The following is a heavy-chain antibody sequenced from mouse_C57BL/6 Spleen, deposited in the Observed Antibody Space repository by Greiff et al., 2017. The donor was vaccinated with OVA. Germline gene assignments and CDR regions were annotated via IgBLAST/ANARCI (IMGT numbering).Heavy chain of an antibody. CDR3: ARDGVTPY. V-gene: IGHV5-4*01. CDR1: GFTFSSYA. Sequence: EVHLVESGGGLVKPGGSLKLSCAASGFTFSSYAMSWVRQTPEKRLEWVATISDGGSYTSYPDNVKGRFTISRDNAKNNLYLQMSHLKSEDTAMYYCARDGVTPYGGQGTTLTVSS. D-gene: IGHD2-3*01. J-gene: IGHJ2*01. CDR2: ISDGGSYT.